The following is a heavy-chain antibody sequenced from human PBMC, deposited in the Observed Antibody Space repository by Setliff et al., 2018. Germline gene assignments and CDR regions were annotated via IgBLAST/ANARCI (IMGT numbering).Heavy chain of an antibody. J-gene: IGHJ5*02. Sequence: PGGSLRLSCAASGFIFDDYAMHWVRQAPGKGLEWVSSISSSSSYIYYADSMKGRFTISRDNAKNSLYLQMNSLRAEDTAVYYCARGYCGDCYSYLGSWGQGTLVTVSS. CDR2: ISSSSSYI. V-gene: IGHV3-21*01. D-gene: IGHD2-21*02. CDR1: GFIFDDYA. CDR3: ARGYCGDCYSYLGS.